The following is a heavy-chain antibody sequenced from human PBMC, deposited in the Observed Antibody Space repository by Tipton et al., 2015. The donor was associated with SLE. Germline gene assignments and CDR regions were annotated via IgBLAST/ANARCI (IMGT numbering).Heavy chain of an antibody. CDR1: GYSFTSYW. J-gene: IGHJ4*02. Sequence: QLVQSGAEVKKPGESLKISCKGSGYSFTSYWIGWVRQMPGKGLEWMGIIYPGDSDTRYSPSFQGQVTISADKSISTAYLQWSSLKASDTAMYYCARHSVRTADSGYESYFDYWGQGTLVAVSS. D-gene: IGHD5-12*01. CDR2: IYPGDSDT. CDR3: ARHSVRTADSGYESYFDY. V-gene: IGHV5-51*01.